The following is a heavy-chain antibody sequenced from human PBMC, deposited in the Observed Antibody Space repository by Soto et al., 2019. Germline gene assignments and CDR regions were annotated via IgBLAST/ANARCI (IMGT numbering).Heavy chain of an antibody. CDR3: AAGTYGGVDCYSFCMDV. D-gene: IGHD2-21*02. Sequence: QMQLVQSGPEVKKPGTSVKVSCKASGFTFTSSAVQWVRQARGQRLEWIGWIVVGSGNTNYEQKFQERVTITRDMSTNTAYMELSSLRSKDTAVYYCAAGTYGGVDCYSFCMDVWGRGSTVTVSS. V-gene: IGHV1-58*01. CDR2: IVVGSGNT. CDR1: GFTFTSSA. J-gene: IGHJ6*02.